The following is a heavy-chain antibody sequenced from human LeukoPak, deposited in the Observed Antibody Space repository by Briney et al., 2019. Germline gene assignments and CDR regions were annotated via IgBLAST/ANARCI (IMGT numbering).Heavy chain of an antibody. CDR2: IYYSGST. V-gene: IGHV4-59*01. J-gene: IGHJ4*02. CDR3: AGTRPYYFDY. D-gene: IGHD1-7*01. Sequence: PSETLSLTCTVSGGSISSYYWSWIRQPPGKGLEWIGYIYYSGSTNYNPSLKSRLTISADTSKNQFSLKLTSVTAADTAVYYCAGTRPYYFDYWGQGNLVTVSS. CDR1: GGSISSYY.